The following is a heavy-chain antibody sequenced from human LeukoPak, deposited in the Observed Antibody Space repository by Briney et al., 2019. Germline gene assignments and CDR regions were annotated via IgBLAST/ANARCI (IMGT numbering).Heavy chain of an antibody. J-gene: IGHJ4*02. CDR2: INHSGST. Sequence: SETLSLTCAVYGGSFSGYYWSWIRQPPGKGLEWIGEINHSGSTNYNPSLKSRVTISVDTSKNQFSLKLSSVTAADTAVYYCARVGQWLVRPFDYWGQGTLVTVSS. CDR1: GGSFSGYY. CDR3: ARVGQWLVRPFDY. V-gene: IGHV4-34*01. D-gene: IGHD6-19*01.